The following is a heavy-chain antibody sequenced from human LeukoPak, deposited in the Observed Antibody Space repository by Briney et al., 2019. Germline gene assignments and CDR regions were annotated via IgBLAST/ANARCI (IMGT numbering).Heavy chain of an antibody. CDR3: AIGGRRFGELLSEDY. CDR2: IYYSGST. J-gene: IGHJ4*02. CDR1: GGSISSGGYY. Sequence: SETLSLTCTVSGGSISSGGYYWSWIRQHPGKGLEWVGYIYYSGSTYYNPSLKSRVTISVDTSKNQFSLKLSSVTAADTAVYYCAIGGRRFGELLSEDYWGQGTLVTASS. D-gene: IGHD3-10*01. V-gene: IGHV4-31*03.